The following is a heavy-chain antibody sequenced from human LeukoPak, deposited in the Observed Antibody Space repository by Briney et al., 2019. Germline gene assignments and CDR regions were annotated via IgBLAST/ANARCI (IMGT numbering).Heavy chain of an antibody. CDR3: ASSGVYYYDSSGYPDAFDI. J-gene: IGHJ3*02. D-gene: IGHD3-22*01. CDR1: GGSISSGGYY. V-gene: IGHV4-31*03. CDR2: IYYSGST. Sequence: PSQTLSLTCTVSGGSISSGGYYWSWIRQHPGKGLEWIGYIYYSGSTYYNPSLKSRVTISVDTSKNQFSLKLSSVTAADTVVYYCASSGVYYYDSSGYPDAFDIWGQGTMVTVSS.